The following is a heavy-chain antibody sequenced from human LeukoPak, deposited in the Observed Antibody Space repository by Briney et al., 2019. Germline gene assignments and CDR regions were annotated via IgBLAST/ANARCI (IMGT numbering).Heavy chain of an antibody. D-gene: IGHD1-26*01. V-gene: IGHV3-21*06. J-gene: IGHJ4*02. CDR3: ARGVGATHFDC. Sequence: GGSLRLSCAASEFAFSGYSMNWVRQAPGRGPEWVSLISTTSTSIYYADSVTGRFTVSRDNAKNSLYLQMNSLRAEDTAVYYCARGVGATHFDCWGQGTLVTVST. CDR2: ISTTSTSI. CDR1: EFAFSGYS.